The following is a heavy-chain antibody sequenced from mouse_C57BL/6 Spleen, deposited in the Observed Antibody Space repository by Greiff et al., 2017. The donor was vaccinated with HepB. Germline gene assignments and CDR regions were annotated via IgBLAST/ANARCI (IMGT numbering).Heavy chain of an antibody. J-gene: IGHJ3*01. CDR2: ISYDGSN. Sequence: ESGPGLVKPSQSLSLTCSVTGYSITSGYYWNWIRQFPGNKLEWMGYISYDGSNNYNPSLKNRISITRDTSKNQFFLKLNSVTTEDTATYYCARSYYSNPHFAYWGQGTLVTVSA. V-gene: IGHV3-6*01. D-gene: IGHD2-5*01. CDR1: GYSITSGYY. CDR3: ARSYYSNPHFAY.